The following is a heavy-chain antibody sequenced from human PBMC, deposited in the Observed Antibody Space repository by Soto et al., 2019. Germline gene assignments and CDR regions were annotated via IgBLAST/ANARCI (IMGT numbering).Heavy chain of an antibody. D-gene: IGHD2-21*01. Sequence: QVQLVQSGAEVKKPGASVKVSCKASGYTFNFYGITWVRQAHGQGLEWMGWISGFNGNTNYAADLQGRVTMTTDTSTSTAYMELRGLRSDDTAVYYCARIGVSSGHESPDFDSWGQGTLVTVSS. J-gene: IGHJ4*02. CDR1: GYTFNFYG. CDR2: ISGFNGNT. V-gene: IGHV1-18*01. CDR3: ARIGVSSGHESPDFDS.